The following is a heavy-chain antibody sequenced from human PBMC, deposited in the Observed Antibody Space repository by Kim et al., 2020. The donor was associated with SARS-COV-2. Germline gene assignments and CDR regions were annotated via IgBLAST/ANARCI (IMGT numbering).Heavy chain of an antibody. D-gene: IGHD6-13*01. J-gene: IGHJ4*01. CDR1: GFSFSNYA. CDR2: ISYDGTNK. V-gene: IGHV3-30*04. CDR3: ASKPTTSSWSYYFEY. Sequence: GESLRLSCAASGFSFSNYAMFWVRQAPGKGLEWVALISYDGTNKDYADSVKGRFTISRDNSKSTLYLQMNSLRVADTAVYFCASKPTTSSWSYYFEYWGQ.